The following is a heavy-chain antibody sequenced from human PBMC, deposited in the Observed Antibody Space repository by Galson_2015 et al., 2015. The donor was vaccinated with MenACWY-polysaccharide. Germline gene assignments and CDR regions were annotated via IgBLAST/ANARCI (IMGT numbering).Heavy chain of an antibody. CDR3: ARGVGARSRFGL. D-gene: IGHD1-26*01. CDR2: INPSGSP. CDR1: GGSFSGYY. J-gene: IGHJ5*02. Sequence: SEPLSLTCAVYGGSFSGYYWSWIRQPPGKGLEWVGEINPSGSPNCNPSLKSRVTISVDTSKNQFSLKLSSVTAADTAVYYCARGVGARSRFGLWGQGTLVTVSA. V-gene: IGHV4-34*01.